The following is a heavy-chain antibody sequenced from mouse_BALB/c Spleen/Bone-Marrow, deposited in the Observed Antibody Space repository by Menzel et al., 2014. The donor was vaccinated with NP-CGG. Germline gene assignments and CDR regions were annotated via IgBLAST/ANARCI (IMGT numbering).Heavy chain of an antibody. CDR3: ARGLDY. CDR2: INTNGGNP. Sequence: DVHLVESGGGLVQPGGSLKLSCAASGFTFSSYGMSWVRQTPDKRLELVATINTNGGNPYYPDSVKGRFTISRDNAKDTLYLQMSSLKSEDTAMYYCARGLDYWGQGSTLAVSS. CDR1: GFTFSSYG. V-gene: IGHV5-6-3*01. J-gene: IGHJ2*01.